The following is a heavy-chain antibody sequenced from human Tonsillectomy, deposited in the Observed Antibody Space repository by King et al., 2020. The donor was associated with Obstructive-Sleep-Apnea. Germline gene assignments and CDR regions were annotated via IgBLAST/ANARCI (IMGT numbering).Heavy chain of an antibody. CDR1: GFTFSNYW. CDR3: ARVRGSYCLDV. J-gene: IGHJ6*02. D-gene: IGHD1-26*01. CDR2: IKQDGSEK. V-gene: IGHV3-7*03. Sequence: VQLVQSGGGLVQPGGSLRLSCAASGFTFSNYWMSWVRQAPGKGLEWVANIKQDGSEKYYVDSVKGRFTVSRDNAKNSLYLQMNSLRAEDTAGYYCARVRGSYCLDVWGQGTTVTVSS.